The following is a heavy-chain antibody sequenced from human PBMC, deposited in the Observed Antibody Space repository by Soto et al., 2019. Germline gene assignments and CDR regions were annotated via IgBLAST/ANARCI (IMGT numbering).Heavy chain of an antibody. Sequence: GGSLRLSCAASGFTFSSYSMNWVRQAPGKGLEWVSSISSSSSYIYYADSVKGRFTISRDNAKNSLYLQMNSLRAEDTAVYYCAREGVNSGYDLFDYWGQGTLVTVSS. CDR3: AREGVNSGYDLFDY. V-gene: IGHV3-21*01. CDR2: ISSSSSYI. D-gene: IGHD5-12*01. J-gene: IGHJ4*02. CDR1: GFTFSSYS.